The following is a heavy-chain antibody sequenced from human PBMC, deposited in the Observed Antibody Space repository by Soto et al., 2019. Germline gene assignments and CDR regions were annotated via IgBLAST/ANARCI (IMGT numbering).Heavy chain of an antibody. CDR1: GFTFSSYA. CDR2: ISYDGSNK. V-gene: IGHV3-30-3*01. Sequence: QVQLVESGGGVVQPGRSLRLSCAASGFTFSSYAMHWVRQAPGKGLEWVAVISYDGSNKYYADSVKGRFTISRDNSKNTLYLQMNSLRAEDTAVYYCARDWDYGDYVVYGVYYYYYGMDVWGQGTTVTVSS. CDR3: ARDWDYGDYVVYGVYYYYYGMDV. J-gene: IGHJ6*02. D-gene: IGHD4-17*01.